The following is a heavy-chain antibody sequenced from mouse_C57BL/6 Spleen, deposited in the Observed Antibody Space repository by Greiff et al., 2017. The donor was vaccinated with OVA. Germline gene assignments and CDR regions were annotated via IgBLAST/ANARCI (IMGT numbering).Heavy chain of an antibody. D-gene: IGHD2-5*01. CDR1: GYTFTSYW. CDR2: IDPSDSYT. Sequence: QVQLQQSGAELVRPGTSVKLSCKASGYTFTSYWMHWVKQRPGQGLEWIGVIDPSDSYTNYNQKFKGKATLTVDTSSSTAYMQLSSLTSEDSAVYYCARGHSNYLYAMDYWGQGTSVTVSS. J-gene: IGHJ4*01. V-gene: IGHV1-59*01. CDR3: ARGHSNYLYAMDY.